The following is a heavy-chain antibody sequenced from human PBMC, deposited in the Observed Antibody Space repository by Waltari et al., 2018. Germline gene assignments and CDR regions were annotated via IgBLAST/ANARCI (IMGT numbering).Heavy chain of an antibody. D-gene: IGHD4-17*01. CDR1: GFSLSTSGVG. V-gene: IGHV2-5*01. Sequence: QITLKESGPTLVKPTQTLTLTCTFSGFSLSTSGVGVGWIRQPPGKALEWLALIYWNYDKRYSTSLKSRLTITKDTSKNQVVLTMTNMDPVDTATYYCAHRGDYGPPDYWGQGTLVTVSS. CDR3: AHRGDYGPPDY. CDR2: IYWNYDK. J-gene: IGHJ4*02.